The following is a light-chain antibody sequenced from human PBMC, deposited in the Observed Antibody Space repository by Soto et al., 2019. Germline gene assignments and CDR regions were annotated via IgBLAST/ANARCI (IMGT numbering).Light chain of an antibody. CDR1: RSDVGAYNY. CDR3: SSFTSRFTFV. CDR2: EVT. V-gene: IGLV2-14*01. Sequence: QSALTQPASVSGSPGQSIAISCTGTRSDVGAYNYVSWYHQHPGKAPKLMISEVTNRPSGVSDRFSGSKSGNTASLTISGLQAEDEADYYCSSFTSRFTFVFGTGTKLTVL. J-gene: IGLJ1*01.